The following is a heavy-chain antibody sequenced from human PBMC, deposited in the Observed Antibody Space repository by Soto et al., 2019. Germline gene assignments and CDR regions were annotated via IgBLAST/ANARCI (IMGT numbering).Heavy chain of an antibody. V-gene: IGHV2-26*01. D-gene: IGHD3-3*01. CDR1: GFSLSNARMG. Sequence: SGPTLVNPTETLTLTCTVSGFSLSNARMGVSWIRQPPGKALEWLAHILSNDEKSYSTSLKSRLTISKDSSKSQVVLTMTNMDPVDTATYYCARRPVWSDYYGLYYYGMDVWGQGTTVTVSS. J-gene: IGHJ6*02. CDR2: ILSNDEK. CDR3: ARRPVWSDYYGLYYYGMDV.